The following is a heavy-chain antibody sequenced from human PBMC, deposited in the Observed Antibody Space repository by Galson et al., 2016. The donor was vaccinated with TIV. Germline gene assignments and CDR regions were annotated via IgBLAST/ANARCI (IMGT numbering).Heavy chain of an antibody. Sequence: SLRLSCAASGFTFSRHWMSWVRQAPGKGLEWVANIRQDGSEKYYVNSVKGRFTISRDNAKDSVYLQMNSLRAEDTAVYYCARELHWSGRDYWGQRTLVTVSS. V-gene: IGHV3-7*01. CDR2: IRQDGSEK. CDR1: GFTFSRHW. CDR3: ARELHWSGRDY. J-gene: IGHJ4*02. D-gene: IGHD3-3*01.